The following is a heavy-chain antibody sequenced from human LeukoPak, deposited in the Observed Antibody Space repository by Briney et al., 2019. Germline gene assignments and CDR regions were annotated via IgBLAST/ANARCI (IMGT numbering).Heavy chain of an antibody. CDR3: ARARPTRRITMIVVVIGRRRFDY. CDR2: IYYSGST. CDR1: GGSFSSYY. J-gene: IGHJ4*02. Sequence: SETLSLTCAVYGGSFSSYYWSWIRQPPGKGLEWIGYIYYSGSTNYNPSLKSRVTISVDTSKNQFSLKLSSVTAADTAVYYCARARPTRRITMIVVVIGRRRFDYWGQGTLVTVSS. D-gene: IGHD3-22*01. V-gene: IGHV4-59*12.